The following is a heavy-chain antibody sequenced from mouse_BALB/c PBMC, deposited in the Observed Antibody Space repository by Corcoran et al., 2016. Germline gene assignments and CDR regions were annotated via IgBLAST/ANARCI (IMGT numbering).Heavy chain of an antibody. J-gene: IGHJ2*01. V-gene: IGHV1-18*01. D-gene: IGHD2-1*01. CDR2: INPNNGGT. Sequence: EVLLQQSGPELVKPGASVKIPCKASGYTFTDYNMDWVKQSHGKSLEWIGDINPNNGGTIYNQKFKGKATLTVDKSSSTAYMELRSLTSEDTAVYHCARKDGNYPYYVDYWGQGTTLTVSS. CDR3: ARKDGNYPYYVDY. CDR1: GYTFTDYN.